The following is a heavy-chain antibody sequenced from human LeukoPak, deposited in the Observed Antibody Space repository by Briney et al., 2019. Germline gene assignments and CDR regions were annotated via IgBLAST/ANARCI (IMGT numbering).Heavy chain of an antibody. CDR2: IIPIFGTA. J-gene: IGHJ3*02. D-gene: IGHD3-22*01. CDR1: GGTFSSYA. V-gene: IGHV1-69*05. CDR3: ARARGRPGYVSSGYPDAFDI. Sequence: SVKVSCKASGGTFSSYAISWVRQAPGQGLEWMGGIIPIFGTANYAQKFQGRVTITTDESTSTAYMELSSLRSEDTAVYYCARARGRPGYVSSGYPDAFDIWGQGTMVTVSS.